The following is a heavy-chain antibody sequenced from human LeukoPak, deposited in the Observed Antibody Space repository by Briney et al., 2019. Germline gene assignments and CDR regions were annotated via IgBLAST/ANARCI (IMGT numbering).Heavy chain of an antibody. CDR1: GVSITSYY. V-gene: IGHV4-4*07. Sequence: SETLSLTCTVSGVSITSYYWSWIRQPAGKGLEWIGRVYTSGSTNYNPSLKSRVTISVDTSKNQFSLKLSSVTAADTAVYYCARLHDYGQYFDYWGQGTLVTVSS. CDR2: VYTSGST. D-gene: IGHD4-17*01. CDR3: ARLHDYGQYFDY. J-gene: IGHJ4*02.